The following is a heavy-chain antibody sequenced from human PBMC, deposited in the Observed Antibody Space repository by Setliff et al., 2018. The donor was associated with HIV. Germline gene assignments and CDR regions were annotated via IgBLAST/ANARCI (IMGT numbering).Heavy chain of an antibody. Sequence: SETLSLTCSVSGGSIGNHYWSWIRQPPGKGLEWIGYIYYTGSTNYNPSLRGRVTISVDTSKKQFSLKLSSVTAADTAVYFCARETRSGWYDLAYWGQGTLVTVSS. CDR3: ARETRSGWYDLAY. CDR1: GGSIGNHY. J-gene: IGHJ4*02. D-gene: IGHD6-19*01. CDR2: IYYTGST. V-gene: IGHV4-59*11.